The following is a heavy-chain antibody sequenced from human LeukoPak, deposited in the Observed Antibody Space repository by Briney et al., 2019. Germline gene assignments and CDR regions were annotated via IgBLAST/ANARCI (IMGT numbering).Heavy chain of an antibody. CDR2: INHSGST. CDR1: GGSISSSSYY. D-gene: IGHD3-22*01. CDR3: ARVSSGYYYYYYYMDV. J-gene: IGHJ6*03. Sequence: SETLSLTCTVSGGSISSSSYYWGWIRQPPGKGLEWIGEINHSGSTNYNPSLKSRVTISVDTSKNQFSLKLSSVTAADTAVYYCARVSSGYYYYYYYMDVWGKGTTVTISS. V-gene: IGHV4-39*07.